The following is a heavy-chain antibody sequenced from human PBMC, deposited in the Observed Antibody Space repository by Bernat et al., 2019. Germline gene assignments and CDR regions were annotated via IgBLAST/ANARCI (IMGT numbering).Heavy chain of an antibody. CDR3: ARDPSAGFDAFDI. D-gene: IGHD6-13*01. V-gene: IGHV3-66*01. J-gene: IGHJ3*02. CDR2: IYIGGST. Sequence: EVQLVESGGGLVQPGGSLRLSCAASGFTVSSNYMSWVRQAPGKGLEWVSVIYIGGSTYYADSVKGRFTISRDNSKNTLYLQMNSLRAEDTAVYYCARDPSAGFDAFDIWGQGTMVTVSS. CDR1: GFTVSSNY.